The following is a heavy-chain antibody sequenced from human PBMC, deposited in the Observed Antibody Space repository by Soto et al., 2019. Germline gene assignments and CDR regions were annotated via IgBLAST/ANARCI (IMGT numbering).Heavy chain of an antibody. Sequence: QVQLVQSGAEVKKPGASVKVSCKASGYTFNSYAISWVRQAPGQGLEWMGWISAYNGNTNYAPMLQGRVTRTTDTSTSTAYIELRSLRSGDTAVYYCARDLAAGTCDYWGQGTLVTVSS. V-gene: IGHV1-18*01. CDR2: ISAYNGNT. J-gene: IGHJ4*02. CDR1: GYTFNSYA. D-gene: IGHD6-13*01. CDR3: ARDLAAGTCDY.